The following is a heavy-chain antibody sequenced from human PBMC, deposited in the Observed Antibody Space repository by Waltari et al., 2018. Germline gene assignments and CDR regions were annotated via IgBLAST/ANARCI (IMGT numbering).Heavy chain of an antibody. V-gene: IGHV4-39*01. Sequence: QLQLQESGPGLVKPSETLSLTCTVSGGSISSSSYYWGWTRQPPGKGLEWIGSIYYSGSTYYNPSLKSRVTISVDTSKNQFSLKLSSVTAADTAVYYCARHPTTMVRGVIITGWFDPWGQGTLVTVSS. J-gene: IGHJ5*02. CDR3: ARHPTTMVRGVIITGWFDP. CDR2: IYYSGST. D-gene: IGHD3-10*01. CDR1: GGSISSSSYY.